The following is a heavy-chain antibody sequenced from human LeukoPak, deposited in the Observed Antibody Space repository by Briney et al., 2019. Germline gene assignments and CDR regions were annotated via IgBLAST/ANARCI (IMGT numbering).Heavy chain of an antibody. Sequence: PSETLSLTCTVSGGSISSSSYYWGWIRQPPGKGLEWIGSIYHSGSTYYNPSLKSRVTISVDTSKNQFSLKLSSVTAADTAVYYCARGRFLWFGDAFDIWGQGTMVTVSS. J-gene: IGHJ3*02. CDR2: IYHSGST. V-gene: IGHV4-39*07. CDR3: ARGRFLWFGDAFDI. D-gene: IGHD3-10*01. CDR1: GGSISSSSYY.